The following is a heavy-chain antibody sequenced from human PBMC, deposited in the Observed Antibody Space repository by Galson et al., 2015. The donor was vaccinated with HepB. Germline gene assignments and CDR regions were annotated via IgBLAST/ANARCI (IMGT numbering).Heavy chain of an antibody. CDR1: GYTFTSYY. J-gene: IGHJ5*02. Sequence: SVKVSCKASGYTFTSYYMHWVRQAPGQGLEWMGIINPSGGSTSYAQKFQGRVTMTRDTSTSTVYMELSSLRSEDTAVYYCARAGSHIVVVPAANGWLDPWGQGTLVTVSS. D-gene: IGHD2-2*01. V-gene: IGHV1-46*01. CDR2: INPSGGST. CDR3: ARAGSHIVVVPAANGWLDP.